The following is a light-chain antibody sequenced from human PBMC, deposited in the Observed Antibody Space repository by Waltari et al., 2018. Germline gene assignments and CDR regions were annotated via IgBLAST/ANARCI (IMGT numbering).Light chain of an antibody. CDR2: GAS. Sequence: EVVMTQSPATLSVSPGETATLSCRASQSVRSNLAWYQQQAGQAPRLLIYGASTRATAIPARFSGSGSGTEFTLTISSLQSEDVALYFCQQYNNWPPLTFGGGTKVEIK. CDR1: QSVRSN. J-gene: IGKJ4*01. V-gene: IGKV3-15*01. CDR3: QQYNNWPPLT.